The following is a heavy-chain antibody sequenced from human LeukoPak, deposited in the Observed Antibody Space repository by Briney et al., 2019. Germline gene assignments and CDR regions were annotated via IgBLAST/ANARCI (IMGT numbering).Heavy chain of an antibody. V-gene: IGHV1-2*02. Sequence: GASVKVSCKASRYTFAGYSMHWVRQAPGQGLEWMGWINPNSGGTNYALKFQGRVTMTGDTSISTAYMELSRLTSDDTAVYYCARGRGSYSLDYWGQGTLVTVSS. J-gene: IGHJ4*02. CDR3: ARGRGSYSLDY. CDR2: INPNSGGT. D-gene: IGHD1-26*01. CDR1: RYTFAGYS.